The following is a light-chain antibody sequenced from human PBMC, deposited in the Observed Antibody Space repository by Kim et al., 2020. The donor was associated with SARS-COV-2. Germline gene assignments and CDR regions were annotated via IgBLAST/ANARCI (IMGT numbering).Light chain of an antibody. CDR1: SSDVGGYNY. Sequence: QSVTISCNGTSSDVGGYNYVSWYQHHPGKAPKLMIYDVSRRPSGVPDRFSGSKSGNTASLTISGLQAEDEADYYCCSYAGSYTFGVFGGGTQLTVL. CDR2: DVS. V-gene: IGLV2-11*01. J-gene: IGLJ3*02. CDR3: CSYAGSYTFGV.